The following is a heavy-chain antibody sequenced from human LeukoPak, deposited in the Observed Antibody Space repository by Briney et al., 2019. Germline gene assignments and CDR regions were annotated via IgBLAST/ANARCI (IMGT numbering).Heavy chain of an antibody. J-gene: IGHJ5*02. CDR2: IYYSGST. Sequence: SETLSLTCTVSGGSISSGGYYWSWIRQHPGKGLAWIGYIYYSGSTYYNPSLKSRVTISVDTSKNQFSLKLSSVTAADTAVYYCARVPAAMNLFDPWGQGTLVTVSS. CDR3: ARVPAAMNLFDP. D-gene: IGHD2-2*01. CDR1: GGSISSGGYY. V-gene: IGHV4-31*03.